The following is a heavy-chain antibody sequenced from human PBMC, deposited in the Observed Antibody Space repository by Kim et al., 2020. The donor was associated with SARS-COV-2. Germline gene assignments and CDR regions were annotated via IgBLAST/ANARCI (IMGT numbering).Heavy chain of an antibody. D-gene: IGHD4-17*01. CDR3: ARDDYGSPPGYYYYYGMDV. Sequence: SRVTIAVDTSKNQFSLKLSSVTAADTAVYYCARDDYGSPPGYYYYYGMDVWGQGTTVTVSS. V-gene: IGHV4-34*01. J-gene: IGHJ6*02.